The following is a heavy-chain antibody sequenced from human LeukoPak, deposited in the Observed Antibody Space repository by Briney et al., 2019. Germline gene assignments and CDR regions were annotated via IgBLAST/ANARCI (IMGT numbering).Heavy chain of an antibody. Sequence: GGSLRLSCAASGFSFKNYGMHWVRQAPGKGLDWVAVILNDGSHQHYADSVKGRFTISRDQSKNTLYLQMNSLRAGDTAVYYCGRSNGGNTEGLRDFVDLWGQGTMITVSS. J-gene: IGHJ3*01. V-gene: IGHV3-33*05. D-gene: IGHD4-23*01. CDR1: GFSFKNYG. CDR2: ILNDGSHQ. CDR3: GRSNGGNTEGLRDFVDL.